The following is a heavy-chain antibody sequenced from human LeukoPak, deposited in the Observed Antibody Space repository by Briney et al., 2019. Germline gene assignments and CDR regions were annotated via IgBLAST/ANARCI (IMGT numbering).Heavy chain of an antibody. CDR3: TRDSGTYNWFDP. CDR1: GFTFSGSA. Sequence: PGGSLKLSCAASGFTFSGSAIHWVRQSSGEGLEWVGQIDKKDRGYATATAYAASVKGRFTISRDDSINTAYLQMKSLKTGDTALYYCTRDSGTYNWFDPWGQGTLVTVSS. J-gene: IGHJ5*02. V-gene: IGHV3-73*01. CDR2: IDKKDRGYATAT. D-gene: IGHD1-26*01.